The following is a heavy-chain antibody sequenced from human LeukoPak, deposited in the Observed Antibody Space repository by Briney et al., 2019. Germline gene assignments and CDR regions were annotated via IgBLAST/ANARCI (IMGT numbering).Heavy chain of an antibody. CDR2: ISSSSSYT. J-gene: IGHJ5*02. Sequence: PGGSLRLSCAASGFTFSDYYMSWIRQAPGKGLGWVSYISSSSSYTNYADSVKGRFTISRDNAKNSLYLQMNSLRAEDTAVYYCARGLVGEGEFDPWGQGTLVTVSS. V-gene: IGHV3-11*06. D-gene: IGHD1-26*01. CDR1: GFTFSDYY. CDR3: ARGLVGEGEFDP.